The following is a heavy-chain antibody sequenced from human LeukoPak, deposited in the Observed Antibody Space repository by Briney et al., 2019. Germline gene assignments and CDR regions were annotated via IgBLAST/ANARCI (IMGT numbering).Heavy chain of an antibody. D-gene: IGHD6-13*01. CDR3: ARDPALHSSSHFDY. J-gene: IGHJ4*02. CDR2: IYYSGST. V-gene: IGHV4-39*07. Sequence: PSETLSLTCTVSGGSISSSSYYWGWIRQPPGKGLEWIVSIYYSGSTYYNPSLKSRVTISVDTSKNQFSLKLSSVTAADTAVYYCARDPALHSSSHFDYWGQGTLVTVSS. CDR1: GGSISSSSYY.